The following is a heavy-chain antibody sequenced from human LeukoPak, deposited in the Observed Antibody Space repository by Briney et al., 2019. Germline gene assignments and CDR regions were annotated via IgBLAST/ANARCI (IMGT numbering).Heavy chain of an antibody. J-gene: IGHJ4*02. D-gene: IGHD2-15*01. CDR3: ARTGMVGAADY. Sequence: SETLSLTCTVSGGSISTSDYNWGCIRQPPGKGLEWIGSINYSGNTHYNPSLKSRVTISVDTSKNQFSLKLSSVTAADTAVYYCARTGMVGAADYWGQGTLVTVSS. V-gene: IGHV4-39*01. CDR2: INYSGNT. CDR1: GGSISTSDYN.